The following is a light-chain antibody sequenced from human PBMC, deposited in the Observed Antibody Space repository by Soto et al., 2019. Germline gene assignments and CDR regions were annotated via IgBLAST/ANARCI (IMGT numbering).Light chain of an antibody. J-gene: IGKJ5*01. Sequence: DIQMTQSPSSLSASVGDRVTITCRASQGIRNDLAWYQQKPGKAPKRLIYDATSLQSGVPSRFIGSGSGTEFTLTISSRQPEDFATYYCLQHNNYPPITFGQGTRLEIK. CDR2: DAT. V-gene: IGKV1-17*01. CDR3: LQHNNYPPIT. CDR1: QGIRND.